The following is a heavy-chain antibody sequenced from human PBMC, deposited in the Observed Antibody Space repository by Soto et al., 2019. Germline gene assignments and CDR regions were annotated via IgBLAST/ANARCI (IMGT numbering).Heavy chain of an antibody. CDR1: GGTFSSYS. Sequence: QVQLVQSGAEVKKPGSSVKVSCAASGGTFSSYSINWVRQAPGQGLEWMGEISPIFGTANYAQKLLGRVTITADESTSTAYMELSSLRSEDTAVYYCARDGGRHSGGIDYWGQGTLVTVSS. V-gene: IGHV1-69*01. D-gene: IGHD1-26*01. CDR2: ISPIFGTA. J-gene: IGHJ4*02. CDR3: ARDGGRHSGGIDY.